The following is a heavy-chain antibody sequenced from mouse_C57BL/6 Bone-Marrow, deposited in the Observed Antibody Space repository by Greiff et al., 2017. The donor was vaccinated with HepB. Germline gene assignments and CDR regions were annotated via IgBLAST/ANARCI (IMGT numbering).Heavy chain of an antibody. CDR3: ARKSIYYDYPSY. Sequence: QVQLQQPGAELVKPGASVKMSCKASGYTFTSYWTTWVKQRPGQGLEWIGDIYPGSGSTNYNEKFKSKATLTVDTSSSTAYMQLSSLTSEDSAVYYCARKSIYYDYPSYWGQGTLVTVSA. CDR1: GYTFTSYW. CDR2: IYPGSGST. V-gene: IGHV1-55*01. D-gene: IGHD2-4*01. J-gene: IGHJ3*01.